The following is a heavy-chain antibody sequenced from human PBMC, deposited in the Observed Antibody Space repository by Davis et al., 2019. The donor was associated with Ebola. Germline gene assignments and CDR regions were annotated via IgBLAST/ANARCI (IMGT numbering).Heavy chain of an antibody. V-gene: IGHV4-61*05. CDR1: GGSISSSSYY. CDR3: ARARFGVVSNYYYYYGMDV. Sequence: SETLSLTCTVSGGSISSSSYYWGWIRQPPGKGLEWIGYIYYSGSTNYNPSLKSRVTISVDTSKNQFSLKLSSVTAADTAVYYCARARFGVVSNYYYYYGMDVWGQGTTVTVSS. D-gene: IGHD3-3*01. J-gene: IGHJ6*02. CDR2: IYYSGST.